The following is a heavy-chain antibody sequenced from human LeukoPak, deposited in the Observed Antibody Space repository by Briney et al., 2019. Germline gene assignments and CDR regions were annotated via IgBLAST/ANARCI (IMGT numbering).Heavy chain of an antibody. D-gene: IGHD6-19*01. J-gene: IGHJ4*02. CDR1: GGSLSSYY. CDR3: ARAYSSGWYERRYYFDY. V-gene: IGHV4-59*08. Sequence: SETLSLTCTVSGGSLSSYYWSWIRQPPGKGLEWIGYIYYSGSTNYNPSLKSRVTISVDTSKSQFSLKLSSVTAADTAVYYCARAYSSGWYERRYYFDYWGQGTLVTVSS. CDR2: IYYSGST.